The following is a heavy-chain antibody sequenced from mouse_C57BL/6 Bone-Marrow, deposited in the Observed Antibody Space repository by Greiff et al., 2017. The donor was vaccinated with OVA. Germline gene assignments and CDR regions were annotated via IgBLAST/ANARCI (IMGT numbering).Heavy chain of an antibody. D-gene: IGHD2-5*01. CDR3: ARSPYSNSWFAY. CDR2: INPYNGGT. CDR1: GYTFTDYY. V-gene: IGHV1-19*01. Sequence: VQLQQSGPVLVKPGASVKMSCKASGYTFTDYYMNWVKQSHGKSLEWIGVINPYNGGTSYNQKFKGKATLTVDKSSSTAYMELNSLTSEDSAVYYCARSPYSNSWFAYWGQGTLVTVSA. J-gene: IGHJ3*01.